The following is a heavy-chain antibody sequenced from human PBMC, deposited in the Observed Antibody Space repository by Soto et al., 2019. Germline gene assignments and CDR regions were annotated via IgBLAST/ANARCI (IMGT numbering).Heavy chain of an antibody. Sequence: SETLSLTCTVSGGSISIGDYYWSWIRQPPGKGLEWIGYMYYSGSTYYNPSLKSRVTISVDTSKNQFSLKLSSVTAAETAVYYCARAGTTTVIWRTSLSWFDPWGQGPLVTVSS. CDR3: ARAGTTTVIWRTSLSWFDP. J-gene: IGHJ5*02. D-gene: IGHD4-17*01. V-gene: IGHV4-30-4*01. CDR1: GGSISIGDYY. CDR2: MYYSGST.